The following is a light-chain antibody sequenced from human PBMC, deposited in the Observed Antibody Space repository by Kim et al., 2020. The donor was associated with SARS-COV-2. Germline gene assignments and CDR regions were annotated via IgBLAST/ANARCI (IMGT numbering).Light chain of an antibody. CDR2: GTS. CDR3: QQYNQWPPEYT. CDR1: QSVNTN. J-gene: IGKJ2*01. V-gene: IGKV3-15*01. Sequence: VLTQSPATISVSPGERATLSCRASQSVNTNLAWYQQRPGHAPRLLIYGTSTRATGIPDRFSGSGSATDFTLTISSLQSEDSAVYYCQQYNQWPPEYTFGKGTKLE.